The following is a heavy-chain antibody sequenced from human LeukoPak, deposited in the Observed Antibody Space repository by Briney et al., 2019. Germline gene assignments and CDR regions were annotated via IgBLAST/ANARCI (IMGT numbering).Heavy chain of an antibody. V-gene: IGHV4-59*01. CDR3: ARRVYSSSWSYYFDY. CDR2: IHYSGST. D-gene: IGHD6-13*01. Sequence: PSETLSLTCTVSGGSLSSYYWSWIRPPPGRGLEWIGSIHYSGSTSYNPSLKSRVSISVDTSKNQFSLKLSSVTAADTAVYYCARRVYSSSWSYYFDYWGQGTLVTVSS. CDR1: GGSLSSYY. J-gene: IGHJ4*02.